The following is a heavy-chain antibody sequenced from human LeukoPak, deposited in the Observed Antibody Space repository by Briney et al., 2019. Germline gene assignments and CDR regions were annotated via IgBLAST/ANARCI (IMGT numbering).Heavy chain of an antibody. V-gene: IGHV1-8*03. CDR2: VNPNSGNT. J-gene: IGHJ6*03. Sequence: RASVKVSCKASGYTFTSYDINWVRQATGQGLEWMGWVNPNSGNTGYAQKFQGRVTITRNTSISTAYMELSSLRSEDTAVYYCAIRGYSGYGQYYYYYYYMDVWGKGTTVTVSS. D-gene: IGHD5-12*01. CDR1: GYTFTSYD. CDR3: AIRGYSGYGQYYYYYYYMDV.